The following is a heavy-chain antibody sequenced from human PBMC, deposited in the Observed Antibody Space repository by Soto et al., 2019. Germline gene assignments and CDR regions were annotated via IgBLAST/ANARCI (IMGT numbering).Heavy chain of an antibody. Sequence: ASVKVSCKASGYTFTSYGISWVRQAPGQGLEWMGWISAYNGNTNYAQKLQGRVTMTTDTSTSTAYMELRSLRSDDTAVYYCARDKWEPRRGWSGMDVWGQGTKVSVSS. D-gene: IGHD1-26*01. J-gene: IGHJ6*02. CDR3: ARDKWEPRRGWSGMDV. CDR2: ISAYNGNT. CDR1: GYTFTSYG. V-gene: IGHV1-18*04.